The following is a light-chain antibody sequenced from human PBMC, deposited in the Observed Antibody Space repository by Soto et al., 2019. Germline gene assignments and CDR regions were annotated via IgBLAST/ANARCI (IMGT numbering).Light chain of an antibody. CDR2: EVS. V-gene: IGLV2-8*01. CDR1: SSDVGCYNY. Sequence: QSALTQPPSASGSPGQSVTISCTGTSSDVGCYNYVSWYQQHPGKAPKLMIYEVSKRPSGVPDRFSGSKSGNTTSLTVSGLHAEDESDYYCRSYAGSNNYVFGTGTKVTVL. CDR3: RSYAGSNNYV. J-gene: IGLJ1*01.